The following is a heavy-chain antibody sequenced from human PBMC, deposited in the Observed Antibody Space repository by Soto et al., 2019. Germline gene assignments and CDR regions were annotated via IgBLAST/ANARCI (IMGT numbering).Heavy chain of an antibody. J-gene: IGHJ5*02. CDR2: IYYSGST. CDR3: ARVFSDSSSFVDP. CDR1: GGSISSGGYY. Sequence: QVQLQESGPGLVKPSQTLSLTCTVSGGSISSGGYYWSWIRQHPGKGLEWIGYIYYSGSTYYNPSHKSRLTISVDTSKNQFSLKLSSVTAADTAVYYCARVFSDSSSFVDPWGQGTLVTVSS. D-gene: IGHD6-13*01. V-gene: IGHV4-31*03.